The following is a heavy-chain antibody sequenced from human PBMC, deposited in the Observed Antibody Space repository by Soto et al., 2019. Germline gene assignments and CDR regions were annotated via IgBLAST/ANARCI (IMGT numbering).Heavy chain of an antibody. V-gene: IGHV1-8*01. J-gene: IGHJ5*02. CDR3: ARGITYGAWSRWFDP. D-gene: IGHD3-16*01. Sequence: QVQLVQSGAEVKKPGASVKVSCKASGYTFTSYDINWVRPATGQGLEYLGWMNPNSGNTAYVQKFQGRVTMTWDTSIATAYMELSSVRSEETAVYFCARGITYGAWSRWFDPWGQGTLVTVSS. CDR2: MNPNSGNT. CDR1: GYTFTSYD.